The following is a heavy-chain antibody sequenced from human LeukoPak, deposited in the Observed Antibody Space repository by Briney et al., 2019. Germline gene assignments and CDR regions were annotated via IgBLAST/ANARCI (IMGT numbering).Heavy chain of an antibody. D-gene: IGHD6-19*01. J-gene: IGHJ4*02. CDR3: GGGSGWYWEEY. Sequence: PGGSLRLSCAASGFTFSSYAMSWVRQAPGKGLEWVSTINGGGVNTHYADSVGGRFTISRDNSKNTLFLQMNSLRDEDTAVYSKGGGSGWYWEEYWGQGTLVTVSS. CDR1: GFTFSSYA. CDR2: INGGGVNT. V-gene: IGHV3-23*01.